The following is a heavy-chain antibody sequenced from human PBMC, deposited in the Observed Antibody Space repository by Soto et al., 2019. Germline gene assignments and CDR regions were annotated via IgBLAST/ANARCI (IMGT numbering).Heavy chain of an antibody. Sequence: SETLSLTCTVSGGSISSGDYYWSWIRQPPGKGLEWIGYIYYSGSTYYNPSLKSRVTMSVDTSKNQFSLKLSSVTAADTAVYYCARDRYYGSGSYYKYYYGMDVWGQGTTVTVSS. CDR3: ARDRYYGSGSYYKYYYGMDV. V-gene: IGHV4-30-4*01. CDR1: GGSISSGDYY. CDR2: IYYSGST. D-gene: IGHD3-10*01. J-gene: IGHJ6*02.